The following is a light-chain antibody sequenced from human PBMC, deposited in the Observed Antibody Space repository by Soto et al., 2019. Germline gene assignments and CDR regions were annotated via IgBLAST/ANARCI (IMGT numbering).Light chain of an antibody. CDR3: QQYNSYPWT. CDR2: DAS. J-gene: IGKJ1*01. V-gene: IGKV1-5*01. Sequence: FQLIQTPTSLSASVGDRFTITCRASQSISSYLNWYQQKPGKAPKLLIYDASSLESGVPSGFSGSGSGTEFTLTISSLQPDGFATYYCQQYNSYPWTFGQGTKVDIK. CDR1: QSISSY.